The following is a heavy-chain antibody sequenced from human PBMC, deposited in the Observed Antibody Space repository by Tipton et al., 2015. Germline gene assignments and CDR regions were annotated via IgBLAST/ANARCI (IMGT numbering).Heavy chain of an antibody. CDR3: ARTLSCSGDSCYYYGMDV. J-gene: IGHJ6*02. Sequence: TLSLTCTVSGDSTISRMYYWSWIRQSPGKGLEWIGYIYYSGSTKYNPSLKSRVTISEDTSNQFSLKLSSVTAADTAMYYCARTLSCSGDSCYYYGMDVWGQGTTVTVSS. CDR2: IYYSGST. D-gene: IGHD2-15*01. CDR1: GDSTISRMYY. V-gene: IGHV4-61*01.